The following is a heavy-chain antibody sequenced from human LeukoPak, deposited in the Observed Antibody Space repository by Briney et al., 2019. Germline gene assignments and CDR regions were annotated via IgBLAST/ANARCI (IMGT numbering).Heavy chain of an antibody. J-gene: IGHJ6*03. CDR2: ISAYNGNT. D-gene: IGHD6-19*01. CDR3: ARDRVAGKGNYYYYYYYMDV. V-gene: IGHV1-18*01. CDR1: GYTFTSYG. Sequence: ASVKVSCKASGYTFTSYGISWVRQAPGQGLEWMGWISAYNGNTNYAQKLQGRVTMTRDTSISTAYMELSSLRSEDTAVYYCARDRVAGKGNYYYYYYYMDVWGKGTTVTVSS.